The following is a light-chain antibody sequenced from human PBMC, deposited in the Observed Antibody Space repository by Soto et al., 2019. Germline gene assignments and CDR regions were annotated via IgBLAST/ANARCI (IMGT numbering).Light chain of an antibody. CDR2: EVR. Sequence: QPCLTQPDSVSQSPGQSITISCTGTSSDVSGYNYLSWYQQHPGKAPKLMIYEVRNRPSGVSNRFSGSKSGNTASLTISGLQAEDEADYYCSSCTSSSPYVFGTGAKVTVL. V-gene: IGLV2-14*01. J-gene: IGLJ1*01. CDR3: SSCTSSSPYV. CDR1: SSDVSGYNY.